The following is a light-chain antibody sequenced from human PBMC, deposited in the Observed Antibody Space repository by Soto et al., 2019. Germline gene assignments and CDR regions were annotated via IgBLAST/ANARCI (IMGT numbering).Light chain of an antibody. J-gene: IGKJ2*01. Sequence: EIVLKQSQATLSLSPGEKATLSCRASQSISNFLAWYQHKPGQAPRLLIYDASHRSTDIPARFSGGGSQTDFTLTISSLEPEDLAVYYCQQRSSWPGTFGQGTKLEIK. CDR2: DAS. V-gene: IGKV3-11*01. CDR1: QSISNF. CDR3: QQRSSWPGT.